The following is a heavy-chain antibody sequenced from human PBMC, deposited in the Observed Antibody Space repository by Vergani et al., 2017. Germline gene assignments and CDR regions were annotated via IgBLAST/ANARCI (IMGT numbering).Heavy chain of an antibody. CDR1: GFSLSTSGMR. CDR3: ARTYSSSSHLDY. CDR2: IDWDDDK. J-gene: IGHJ4*02. D-gene: IGHD6-6*01. Sequence: QVTLKESGPALVKPTQTLTLTCTFSGFSLSTSGMRVSWIRQPPGKALEWLARIDWDDDKFYSTSLKTRLTISKDTPKNQVVLTMTNMDPVDTATYYCARTYSSSSHLDYWGQGTLVTVSS. V-gene: IGHV2-70*04.